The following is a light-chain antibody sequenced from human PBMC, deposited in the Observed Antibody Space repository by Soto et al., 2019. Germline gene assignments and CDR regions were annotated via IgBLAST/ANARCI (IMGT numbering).Light chain of an antibody. CDR1: QSVSSY. V-gene: IGKV3-11*01. Sequence: IVLTQSPATQSLSPGERATLSCRASQSVSSYLAWYQQKPGQAPRLLIYDASNRATGIPARFSGSGSGTDFTLTISSLEPEDFAVYYCQQRSNWPPTFGQGTRLEIK. J-gene: IGKJ5*01. CDR3: QQRSNWPPT. CDR2: DAS.